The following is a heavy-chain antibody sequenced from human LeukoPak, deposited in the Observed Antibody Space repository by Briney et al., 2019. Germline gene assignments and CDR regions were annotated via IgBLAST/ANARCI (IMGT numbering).Heavy chain of an antibody. CDR3: VSFYEAY. V-gene: IGHV3-74*01. CDR2: INSDGSWA. Sequence: GGSLRLSCAASGFHFSTYGMNWVRQAPGKGLVWVSHINSDGSWASYADSVKGRFTISKDNAKNTVYLQMNNLRAEDTAVYYCVSFYEAYWGRGTLVTVSS. CDR1: GFHFSTYG. D-gene: IGHD2/OR15-2a*01. J-gene: IGHJ4*02.